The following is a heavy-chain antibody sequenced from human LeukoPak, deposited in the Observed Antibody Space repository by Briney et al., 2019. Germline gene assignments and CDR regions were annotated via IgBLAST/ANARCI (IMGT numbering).Heavy chain of an antibody. CDR2: ISNWGSI. J-gene: IGHJ4*02. CDR3: ARDFSYGSGFDY. V-gene: IGHV3-64*01. Sequence: GGTVSFLCAGSGFSINSFDLQWVPPAPGKGRLCVSGISNWGSIEYANSVKGRFTISRDNSKNTLYLQMGSLRPEDMAVYYCARDFSYGSGFDYWGQGILVTVSS. D-gene: IGHD5-18*01. CDR1: GFSINSFD.